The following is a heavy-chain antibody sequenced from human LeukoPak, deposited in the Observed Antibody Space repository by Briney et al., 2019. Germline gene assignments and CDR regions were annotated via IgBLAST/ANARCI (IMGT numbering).Heavy chain of an antibody. D-gene: IGHD3-10*01. V-gene: IGHV3-9*01. Sequence: GRSLRLSCAASGFTFDDYAMHWVRQAPGKGLEWVSGISWNSGSIGYADSVKGRFTISRDNAKNSLYLQMDSLRAEDTALYYCAKSRYGSGSYYNGGGFDYWGQGTLVTVSS. CDR3: AKSRYGSGSYYNGGGFDY. CDR2: ISWNSGSI. J-gene: IGHJ4*02. CDR1: GFTFDDYA.